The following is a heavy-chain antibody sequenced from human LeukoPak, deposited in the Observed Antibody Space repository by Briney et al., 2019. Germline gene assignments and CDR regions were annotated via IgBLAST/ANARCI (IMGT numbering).Heavy chain of an antibody. CDR1: GFTSSSYG. CDR2: IRYDGSNK. CDR3: AKDDDRLGYFDY. V-gene: IGHV3-30*02. D-gene: IGHD5-12*01. Sequence: QPGGSLRLSCAASGFTSSSYGMHWVRQAPGKGLEWVAFIRYDGSNKYYADSVKGRFTISRDNSKNTLYLQMNSLRAEDTAVYYCAKDDDRLGYFDYWGQGTLVTVSS. J-gene: IGHJ4*02.